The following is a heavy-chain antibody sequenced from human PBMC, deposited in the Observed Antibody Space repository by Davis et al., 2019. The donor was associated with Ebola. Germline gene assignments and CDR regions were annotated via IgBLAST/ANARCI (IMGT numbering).Heavy chain of an antibody. CDR1: GFTFSKYA. Sequence: GGSLRLSCAASGFTFSKYAMNWVRQAPGKGLEWVSAISGSGSNTYYADSVKGRFTISRDNSKNTLYLEMNSLRVEDTAVYYCARGNGQNYGSALDYWGQRTLVTVSS. V-gene: IGHV3-23*01. CDR3: ARGNGQNYGSALDY. J-gene: IGHJ4*02. CDR2: ISGSGSNT. D-gene: IGHD3-10*01.